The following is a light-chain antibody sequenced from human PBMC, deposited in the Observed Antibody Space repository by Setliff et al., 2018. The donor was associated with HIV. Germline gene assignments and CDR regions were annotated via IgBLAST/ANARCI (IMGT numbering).Light chain of an antibody. Sequence: QSALTQPASVSGSPGQSITISCTGTSSDIGRYNLVSWYRQQPGKPPKLMIYEGFKRPSGVSNRFSASNSGNTASLTISGLQAEDEADYYCCSHAGSNTYVFGLGTKVTVL. J-gene: IGLJ1*01. CDR2: EGF. CDR1: SSDIGRYNL. CDR3: CSHAGSNTYV. V-gene: IGLV2-23*01.